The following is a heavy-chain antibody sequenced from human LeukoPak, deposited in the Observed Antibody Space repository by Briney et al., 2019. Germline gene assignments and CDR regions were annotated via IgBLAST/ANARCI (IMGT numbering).Heavy chain of an antibody. D-gene: IGHD3-16*01. V-gene: IGHV3-7*03. CDR1: EFAFDTYW. Sequence: GGSLRLSCAASEFAFDTYWMTWVRQAPGKGLEWVANIKQDGSEKYYVDSVKGRFTISRDNAKNSLYLQMSNLRAEDTAVYFCARGGGLDVWGQGATVTVSS. CDR3: ARGGGLDV. J-gene: IGHJ6*02. CDR2: IKQDGSEK.